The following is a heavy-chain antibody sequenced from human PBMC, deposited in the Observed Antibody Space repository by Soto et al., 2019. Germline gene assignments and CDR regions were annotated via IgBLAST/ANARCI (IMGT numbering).Heavy chain of an antibody. V-gene: IGHV1-69*01. D-gene: IGHD2-2*01. CDR2: INPIPGTA. Sequence: QVQLVQSGAEVKKPGSSVKVSCKASGGTFGSYAISWVRQAPGQGLEWMGGINPIPGTANYAQKFQGRVTIAADESTSTAYMELSSLRSEDTPAYYCVRSQGRSTSLEIYYYYYYGMDVWGQGTTVTFSS. CDR3: VRSQGRSTSLEIYYYYYYGMDV. CDR1: GGTFGSYA. J-gene: IGHJ6*02.